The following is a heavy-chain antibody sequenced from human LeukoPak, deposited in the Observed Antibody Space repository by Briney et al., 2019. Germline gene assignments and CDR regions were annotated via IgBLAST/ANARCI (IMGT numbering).Heavy chain of an antibody. Sequence: PGGSLRLSCAASGFTVSSNYMSWVRQAPGKGLEWVSVIYSGGSTYYADSVKGRFTISRDNSKNTLYLQMNSLRAEDTAVYYRARDFPTAMVSGYWGQGTLVTVSS. CDR1: GFTVSSNY. CDR2: IYSGGST. CDR3: ARDFPTAMVSGY. D-gene: IGHD5-18*01. V-gene: IGHV3-53*01. J-gene: IGHJ4*02.